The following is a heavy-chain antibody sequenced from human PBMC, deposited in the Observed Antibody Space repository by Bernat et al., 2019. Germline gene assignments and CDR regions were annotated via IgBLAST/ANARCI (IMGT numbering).Heavy chain of an antibody. CDR1: GESFNDYF. CDR3: ARRSLDGTLDY. V-gene: IGHV4-34*01. Sequence: QVQLPQWGAGLLKPSETLSLSCAVYGESFNDYFWTWIRQPPGKGLEWIGEINHRGSTNYNVSLKSRVNILADASKKQFSLKLTSMTAADTAVYYCARRSLDGTLDYWGQGTRVIVSS. CDR2: INHRGST. D-gene: IGHD1-1*01. J-gene: IGHJ4*02.